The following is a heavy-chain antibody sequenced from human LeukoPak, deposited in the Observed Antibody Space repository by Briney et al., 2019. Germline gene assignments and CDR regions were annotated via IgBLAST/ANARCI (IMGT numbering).Heavy chain of an antibody. CDR1: GFTFTSYS. CDR2: ISGGGGST. CDR3: ARNNGMDV. V-gene: IGHV3-23*01. Sequence: GGSLRLSCAASGFTFTSYSMNWVRQAPGKGLEWVSTISGGGGSTYYADSVKGRFTISRDNSKNTLYLQVNSLRAEDTAVYYCARNNGMDVWGQGTTVIVSS. J-gene: IGHJ6*02.